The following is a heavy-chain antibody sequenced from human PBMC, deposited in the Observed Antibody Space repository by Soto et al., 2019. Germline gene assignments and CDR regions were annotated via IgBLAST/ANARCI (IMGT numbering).Heavy chain of an antibody. D-gene: IGHD3-22*01. Sequence: PGGSLRLSCAASGFTFSSYGMHWVRQAPGKGLEWVALISYDGSNKYYADSVKGRFTISRDNSKNTLYLQMNSLRAEDTAVYYCAKDKYDSSGYLFDYWGQGTLVTVSS. J-gene: IGHJ4*02. V-gene: IGHV3-30*18. CDR3: AKDKYDSSGYLFDY. CDR2: ISYDGSNK. CDR1: GFTFSSYG.